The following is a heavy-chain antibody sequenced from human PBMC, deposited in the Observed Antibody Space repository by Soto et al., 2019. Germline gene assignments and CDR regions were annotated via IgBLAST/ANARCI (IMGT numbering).Heavy chain of an antibody. CDR3: ARREGVMVPFDY. J-gene: IGHJ4*02. CDR2: IYPSDSDT. CDR1: VYTFTTYF. V-gene: IGHV5-51*01. D-gene: IGHD3-16*01. Sequence: GESLKISGNTSVYTFTTYFVGFVRQRPGEGLEWMGIIYPSDSDTRYSPSVQGHVMFSVDKSLETAYLEWSSLKTSDTAVYFCARREGVMVPFDYGGQGTQVTVSS.